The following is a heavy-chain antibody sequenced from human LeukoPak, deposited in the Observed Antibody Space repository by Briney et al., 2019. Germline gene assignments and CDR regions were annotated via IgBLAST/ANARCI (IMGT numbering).Heavy chain of an antibody. CDR2: VDYSGST. CDR1: GDSISSYY. J-gene: IGHJ4*02. Sequence: SETLSLTCTVSGDSISSYYWSWIRQTPEKGLEWIGYVDYSGSTNSNPSLKSRVTMSGDTSKNEVSLNLSSVSTADTAVYYCARGGSGSLFPFFDQWGQGTLVSVSS. D-gene: IGHD3-10*01. CDR3: ARGGSGSLFPFFDQ. V-gene: IGHV4-59*01.